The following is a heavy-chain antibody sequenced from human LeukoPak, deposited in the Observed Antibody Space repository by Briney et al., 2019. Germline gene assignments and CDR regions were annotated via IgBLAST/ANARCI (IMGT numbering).Heavy chain of an antibody. J-gene: IGHJ5*02. D-gene: IGHD3-9*01. CDR2: IIPIFGTA. V-gene: IGHV1-69*13. CDR3: ARDNYEMLTGHRFDP. CDR1: GGTFSSYA. Sequence: ASVKVSCKASGGTFSSYAISWVRQAPGQGLEWTGGIIPIFGTANYAQKFQGRVTITADESTCTAYMELSSLRFEDTAVYYYARDNYEMLTGHRFDPWGQGTLVTVSS.